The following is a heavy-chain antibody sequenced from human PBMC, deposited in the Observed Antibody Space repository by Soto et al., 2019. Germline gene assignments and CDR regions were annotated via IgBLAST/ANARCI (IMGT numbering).Heavy chain of an antibody. CDR3: ARCAYGSNTFGLDV. J-gene: IGHJ6*04. CDR2: IYHSGTT. Sequence: TLSLTCAVSGGSISTSNWWTWVRQSPGKGLEWIGEIYHSGTTNYSPSLKSRLSISLDKSENQFSLKLSSVTAADTAVYYCARCAYGSNTFGLDVWGKGTTVTVSS. CDR1: GGSISTSNW. D-gene: IGHD5-12*01. V-gene: IGHV4-4*02.